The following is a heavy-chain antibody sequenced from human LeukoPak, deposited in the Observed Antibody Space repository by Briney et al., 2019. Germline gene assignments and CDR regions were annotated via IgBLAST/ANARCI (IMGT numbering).Heavy chain of an antibody. CDR2: ISAYNGNT. Sequence: ASVKVSCKASGYTFTSYGISWVRQAPGQGLEWMGWISAYNGNTNYAQKLQGRVTMTTDTSTSTAYMELRSLRSDDTAVYYCARGYYYDSSGYYSPFDYWGQGTLVTVSS. D-gene: IGHD3-22*01. J-gene: IGHJ4*02. CDR1: GYTFTSYG. V-gene: IGHV1-18*01. CDR3: ARGYYYDSSGYYSPFDY.